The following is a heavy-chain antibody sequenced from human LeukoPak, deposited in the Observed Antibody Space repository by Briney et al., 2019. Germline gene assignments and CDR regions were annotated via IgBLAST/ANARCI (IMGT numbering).Heavy chain of an antibody. Sequence: AGASLRLSCAASGFTFSSLAMSRVRPAPGTGLEWVSAISGSGGSTYYADSVKGRFTISRDNSKNTLYLQMNSLRAEDTAVYYCAKDDSSGYYYGYYFDYWGQGTLVTVSS. D-gene: IGHD3-22*01. V-gene: IGHV3-23*01. J-gene: IGHJ4*02. CDR2: ISGSGGST. CDR3: AKDDSSGYYYGYYFDY. CDR1: GFTFSSLA.